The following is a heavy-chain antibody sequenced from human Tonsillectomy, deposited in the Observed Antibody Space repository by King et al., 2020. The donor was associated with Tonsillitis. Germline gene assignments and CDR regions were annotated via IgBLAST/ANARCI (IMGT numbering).Heavy chain of an antibody. CDR3: ARRPPGAPIFDY. CDR1: GGSISSSSYY. V-gene: IGHV4-39*07. Sequence: QLQESGPGLVKPSETLSLTCTVSGGSISSSSYYWGWIRQPPGKGLEWIGSIYYSGSTYYNPSLKSRVTISVDTSKNQFSLKLSSVTAADTAVYSCARRPPGAPIFDYWGPGTLVTVSS. J-gene: IGHJ4*02. D-gene: IGHD4-17*01. CDR2: IYYSGST.